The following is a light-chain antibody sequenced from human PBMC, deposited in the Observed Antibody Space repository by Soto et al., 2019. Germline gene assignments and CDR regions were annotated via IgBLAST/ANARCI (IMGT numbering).Light chain of an antibody. J-gene: IGLJ1*01. CDR1: SIDVGAYNN. CDR2: EVH. V-gene: IGLV2-14*01. CDR3: SSYRSSTTFV. Sequence: QSARTQHAWVSGARGQSVIIFCPGLSIDVGAYNNAYWYPQYPGEAPKVIIFEVHKLPSGVSNRFSGSKAGDTASLTISGLQAEDEADYYCSSYRSSTTFVFGTGTKVTVL.